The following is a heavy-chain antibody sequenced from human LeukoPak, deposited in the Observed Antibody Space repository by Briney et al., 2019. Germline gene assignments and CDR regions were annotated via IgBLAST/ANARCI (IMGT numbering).Heavy chain of an antibody. D-gene: IGHD2-2*01. CDR1: EFTFHDYW. CDR2: INTDGTST. J-gene: IGHJ2*01. Sequence: GGSLRLSCAASEFTFHDYWIHWVREAPGKGMVWVSRINTDGTSTTYADSVRGRFTISRDNAKNTLYQQMNSLRAEDTAVYYCARVVEYCSSTGCNYWYFDLWGRGTLVTVSS. V-gene: IGHV3-74*01. CDR3: ARVVEYCSSTGCNYWYFDL.